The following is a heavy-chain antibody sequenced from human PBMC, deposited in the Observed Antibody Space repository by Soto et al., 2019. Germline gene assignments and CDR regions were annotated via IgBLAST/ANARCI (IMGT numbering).Heavy chain of an antibody. J-gene: IGHJ4*02. Sequence: PSDTLSLTCTVSAGSISSGDYYWSWIRQPPGKGLEWIGYIYYSGSTYYNPSLKIRVTISVDTSKNQFSLKLSSVTAADKAVYYCAREPSTSSPSDYWGQGTLVTVSS. CDR1: AGSISSGDYY. CDR3: AREPSTSSPSDY. V-gene: IGHV4-30-4*02. D-gene: IGHD2-2*01. CDR2: IYYSGST.